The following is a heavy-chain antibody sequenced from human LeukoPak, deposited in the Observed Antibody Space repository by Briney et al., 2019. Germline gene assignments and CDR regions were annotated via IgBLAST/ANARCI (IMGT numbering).Heavy chain of an antibody. CDR3: ATLDSSGAFDY. J-gene: IGHJ4*02. Sequence: SETLSLTCTVSGGSISSFYWSWIRQPAGKGLEWIGRIYASGTSDYNPSLKNRVTMSVDTSKNQISLRLSSVTAADTAVYYCATLDSSGAFDYWGQGTRVTVSS. CDR1: GGSISSFY. V-gene: IGHV4-4*07. CDR2: IYASGTS. D-gene: IGHD3-22*01.